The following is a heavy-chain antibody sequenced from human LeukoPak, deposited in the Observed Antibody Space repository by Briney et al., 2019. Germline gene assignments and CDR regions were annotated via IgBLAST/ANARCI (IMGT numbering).Heavy chain of an antibody. CDR2: ISGGGGST. Sequence: GGSLRLSCAASEFTFNHYAMSWVRQAPGKGLEWVSSISGGGGSTYYADSVKGRFTISRDNSKNTLYLQMNSLRAEDTAVYYCATYYYDSSGFYYYGMDVWGQGTTVTVSS. CDR1: EFTFNHYA. J-gene: IGHJ6*02. D-gene: IGHD3-22*01. V-gene: IGHV3-23*01. CDR3: ATYYYDSSGFYYYGMDV.